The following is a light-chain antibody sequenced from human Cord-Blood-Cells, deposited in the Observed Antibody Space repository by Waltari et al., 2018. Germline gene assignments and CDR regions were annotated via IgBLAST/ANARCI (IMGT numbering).Light chain of an antibody. CDR3: QQYYSTPPT. CDR1: QSVLYSSNNKNY. J-gene: IGKJ1*01. V-gene: IGKV4-1*01. Sequence: DIVMTQSPDSLAVSLGERATINCKSSQSVLYSSNNKNYLAWYQQKPGQPTKLLIYWASTRESGVPDRFSGSESGTDFTLTISSLQAEDVAVYYCQQYYSTPPTFGQGTKVEIK. CDR2: WAS.